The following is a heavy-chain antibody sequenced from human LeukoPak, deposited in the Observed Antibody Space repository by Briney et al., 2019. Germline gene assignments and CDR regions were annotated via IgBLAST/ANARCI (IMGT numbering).Heavy chain of an antibody. Sequence: ASVKVSCKASGYTFTTYAMDWVRQAPGQGLEWMGWINTNTGNPTYAQGFTGRFVFSLDTSVSTAYMQISSLKAEDTAVYYCVRESGNQYCSGGTCYSGGFDPWGQGTLVTVSS. J-gene: IGHJ5*02. CDR2: INTNTGNP. V-gene: IGHV7-4-1*02. D-gene: IGHD2-15*01. CDR3: VRESGNQYCSGGTCYSGGFDP. CDR1: GYTFTTYA.